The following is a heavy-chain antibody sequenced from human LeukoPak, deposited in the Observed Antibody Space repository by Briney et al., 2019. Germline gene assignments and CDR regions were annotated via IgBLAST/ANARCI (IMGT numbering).Heavy chain of an antibody. CDR2: IYHSGST. CDR3: ARGFLEWLFRGEWFDP. D-gene: IGHD3-3*01. J-gene: IGHJ5*02. Sequence: SGTLSLTCTVSGGSISSSSYYWGWIRQPPGKGLEWIGSIYHSGSTYYNPSLKSRVTISVDTSKNQFSLKLSSVTAADTAVYYCARGFLEWLFRGEWFDPWGQGTLVTVSS. CDR1: GGSISSSSYY. V-gene: IGHV4-39*07.